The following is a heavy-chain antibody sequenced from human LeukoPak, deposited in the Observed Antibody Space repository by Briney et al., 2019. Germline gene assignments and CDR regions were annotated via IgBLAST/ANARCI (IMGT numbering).Heavy chain of an antibody. Sequence: TAGGSLRLSCAASGFTFSSYSMNWVRQAPGKGLEWVSSISSSSSYIYYADSVKGRFTISRDNAKNSLYLQMNSLRAEDTAVYYCARSPPIVVVTASLDYWGQGTLVTVSS. J-gene: IGHJ4*02. CDR2: ISSSSSYI. CDR1: GFTFSSYS. CDR3: ARSPPIVVVTASLDY. V-gene: IGHV3-21*01. D-gene: IGHD2-21*02.